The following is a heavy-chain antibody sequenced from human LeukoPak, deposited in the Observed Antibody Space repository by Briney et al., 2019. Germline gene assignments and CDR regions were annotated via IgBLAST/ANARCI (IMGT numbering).Heavy chain of an antibody. CDR2: INPAGTET. CDR3: ARFGYVAAVDL. CDR1: GFIFSDYA. V-gene: IGHV3-7*01. J-gene: IGHJ4*02. D-gene: IGHD2-15*01. Sequence: PGGSLRLSCAASGFIFSDYALSWVRQAPGTGLEWVANINPAGTETYYVDPVKGRFTISRDNAKNLLYLQMNSLRAEDTAVYYCARFGYVAAVDLWGQGTLVTVSS.